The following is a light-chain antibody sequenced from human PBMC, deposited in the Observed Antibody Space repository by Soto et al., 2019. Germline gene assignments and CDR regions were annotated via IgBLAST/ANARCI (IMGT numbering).Light chain of an antibody. CDR3: AAWDDTLNGPV. Sequence: QAVVTQPPSASGTPGQRVTISCSGSSSNIGSNTVNWYQLLPGTAPKFLMYSNNQRPSGVPDRFSGSKSGTSASLAISGLQSEDEADYYCAAWDDTLNGPVFGGGTRVTVL. V-gene: IGLV1-44*01. CDR2: SNN. J-gene: IGLJ3*02. CDR1: SSNIGSNT.